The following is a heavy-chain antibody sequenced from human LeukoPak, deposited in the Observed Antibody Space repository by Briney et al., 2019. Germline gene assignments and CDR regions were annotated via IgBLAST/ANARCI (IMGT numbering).Heavy chain of an antibody. Sequence: GGSLRLSCAASGFTFSSYGMSWVRQAPGKGLEWVSYISRSSGTIYYADSVKGRFTISRDNAKNSLYLQMNSLRAEDTAVYYCARALNLLDPVTLDYWGQGTLVTVSS. V-gene: IGHV3-48*01. D-gene: IGHD1-1*01. CDR3: ARALNLLDPVTLDY. CDR1: GFTFSSYG. CDR2: ISRSSGTI. J-gene: IGHJ4*02.